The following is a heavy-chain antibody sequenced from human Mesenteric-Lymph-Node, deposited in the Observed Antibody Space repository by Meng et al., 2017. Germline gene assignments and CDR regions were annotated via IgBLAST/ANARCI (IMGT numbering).Heavy chain of an antibody. Sequence: SVKVSCKASGGTFSSYAISWVRQAPGQGLEWMGGIIPIFGTANYAQKFQGRVTITTDESTSTAYMELSSLRSEDTAVYYCARDNPTKPVRFDYWGQGTLVTVSS. CDR3: ARDNPTKPVRFDY. CDR1: GGTFSSYA. CDR2: IIPIFGTA. D-gene: IGHD1-14*01. J-gene: IGHJ4*02. V-gene: IGHV1-69*05.